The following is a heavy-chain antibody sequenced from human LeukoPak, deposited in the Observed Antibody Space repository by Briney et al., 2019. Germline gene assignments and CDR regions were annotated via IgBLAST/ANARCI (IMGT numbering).Heavy chain of an antibody. V-gene: IGHV3-73*01. CDR3: TRHLSTGY. CDR2: IRSKANNYAP. Sequence: GGSLRLSCAASGFTFSGSAMHWVRQASGKELEWVVRIRSKANNYAPAYAASVKVRFTISRDDSKNTACLQMNSLKTEDTAVYYCTRHLSTGYWGQGTLVTVSS. D-gene: IGHD2-2*01. J-gene: IGHJ4*02. CDR1: GFTFSGSA.